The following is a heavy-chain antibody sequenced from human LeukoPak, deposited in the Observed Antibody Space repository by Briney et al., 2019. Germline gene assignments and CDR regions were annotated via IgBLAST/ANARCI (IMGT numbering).Heavy chain of an antibody. V-gene: IGHV4-34*01. CDR1: GGSFSGYY. CDR3: ARGPAAGIIDY. J-gene: IGHJ4*02. D-gene: IGHD6-13*01. CDR2: INHSGST. Sequence: SETLSLTCAVYGGSFSGYYWSWIRQPPGEGLEWIGEINHSGSTNYNPSLKSRVTISVDTSKNQFSLKLSSVTAADTAVYYCARGPAAGIIDYWGQGTLVTVSS.